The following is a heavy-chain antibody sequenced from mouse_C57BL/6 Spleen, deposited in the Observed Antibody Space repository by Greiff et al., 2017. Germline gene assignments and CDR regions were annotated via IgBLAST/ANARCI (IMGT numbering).Heavy chain of an antibody. D-gene: IGHD1-1*01. V-gene: IGHV1-15*01. CDR2: IDPETGGT. Sequence: QVQLQQSGAELVRPGASVTLSCKASGYTFTDYEMHWVKQTPVHGLEWIGAIDPETGGTAYNQKFKGKAILTADKSSSTAYMELRSLTSEDSAVYYCTREGLITTVVATNFDYWGQGTTLTVSS. J-gene: IGHJ2*01. CDR3: TREGLITTVVATNFDY. CDR1: GYTFTDYE.